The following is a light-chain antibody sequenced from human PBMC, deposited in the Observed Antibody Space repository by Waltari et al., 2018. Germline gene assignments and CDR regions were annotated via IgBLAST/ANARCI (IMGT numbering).Light chain of an antibody. Sequence: EMVMTQSPATLSVSPGERATLSCRVSQSVNSNLAWYQQKPGQAPRLLIYSASTRATGVPARFSGSGSGTEFTLTISSLQSEDFAVYYCQQYKNWPQWTFGQGTKVDSK. CDR1: QSVNSN. J-gene: IGKJ1*01. CDR2: SAS. V-gene: IGKV3-15*01. CDR3: QQYKNWPQWT.